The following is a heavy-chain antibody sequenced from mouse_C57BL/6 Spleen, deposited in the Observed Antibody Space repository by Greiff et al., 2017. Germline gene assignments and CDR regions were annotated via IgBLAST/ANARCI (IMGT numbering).Heavy chain of an antibody. V-gene: IGHV1-15*01. J-gene: IGHJ3*01. CDR3: TRSTGTWGFAY. D-gene: IGHD4-1*02. CDR2: IDPETGGT. Sequence: QVQLQQSGAELVRPGASVTLSCKASGYTFTDYEMHWVKQTPVHGLEWIGAIDPETGGTAYNQKFKGKAILTADKSSSTAYMELRSLTSEDSAVYYCTRSTGTWGFAYWGQGTLVTVSA. CDR1: GYTFTDYE.